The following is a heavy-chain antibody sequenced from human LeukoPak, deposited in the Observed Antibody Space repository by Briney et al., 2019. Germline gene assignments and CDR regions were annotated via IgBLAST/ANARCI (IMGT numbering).Heavy chain of an antibody. CDR3: ASHDYGDYVGYYYMDV. Sequence: SETLSLTCTVSGGSISSSSYYWGWIRQPPGKGLEWIGSIYYSGSTYYNPSLKSRVTISVDTSKNQFSLKLSSVTAADTAVYYCASHDYGDYVGYYYMDVWGQGTLVTVSS. D-gene: IGHD4-17*01. CDR2: IYYSGST. V-gene: IGHV4-39*01. CDR1: GGSISSSSYY. J-gene: IGHJ6*03.